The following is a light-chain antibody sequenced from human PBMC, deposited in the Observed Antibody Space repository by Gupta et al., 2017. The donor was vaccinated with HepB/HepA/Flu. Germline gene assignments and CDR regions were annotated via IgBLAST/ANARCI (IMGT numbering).Light chain of an antibody. CDR1: QSLLHSNGYNY. J-gene: IGKJ2*01. CDR3: MQALQTPYT. CDR2: LGS. V-gene: IGKV2-28*01. Sequence: DIVETEASFSLPVAPGVPASISCRSSQSLLHSNGYNYLDWYLQKPGQSPQLLIYLGSNRASGVPDRFSGSGSGTDFTLKISRVEAEDVGVYYCMQALQTPYTFGQGTKLEIK.